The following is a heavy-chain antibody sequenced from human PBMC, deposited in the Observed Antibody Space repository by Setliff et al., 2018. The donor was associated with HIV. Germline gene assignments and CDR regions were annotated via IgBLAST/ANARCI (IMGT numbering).Heavy chain of an antibody. J-gene: IGHJ4*02. CDR3: AKVGA. V-gene: IGHV3-48*03. CDR2: ISSSSTI. Sequence: PGGSLRLSCAASGFTFSNYEMNWVRQAPGKGLEWVSYISSSSTIYYADSVKGRFTISRDNAKNSLYLQMNSLRAEDTAVYYCAKVGAWGQGTLVTVSS. CDR1: GFTFSNYE.